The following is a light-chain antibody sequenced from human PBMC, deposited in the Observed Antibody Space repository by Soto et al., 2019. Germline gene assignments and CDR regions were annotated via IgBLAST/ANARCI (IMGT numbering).Light chain of an antibody. J-gene: IGKJ3*01. V-gene: IGKV3-11*01. CDR1: QSVRTN. CDR3: QQRSNWPLT. Sequence: EVVLTQSPATLSVSAGGTVTLSCRASQSVRTNVAWYQQIPGQAPRLLVYGASTRATGVPARFTGSGSGIEFSLTISSLEPEDYAVYYCQQRSNWPLTFGPGTKVDIK. CDR2: GAS.